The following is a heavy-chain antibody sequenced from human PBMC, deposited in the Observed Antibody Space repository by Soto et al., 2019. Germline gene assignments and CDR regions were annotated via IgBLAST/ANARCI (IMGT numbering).Heavy chain of an antibody. V-gene: IGHV3-30*04. D-gene: IGHD1-26*01. CDR2: ISYDGSNK. CDR3: ARVGYSGSYFFAFDI. CDR1: GFTFSSYA. Sequence: GGSLRLSCAASGFTFSSYAMHWVRQAPGKGLEWVAVISYDGSNKYYADSVKGRFTISRDNSKNTLYLQMNSLRAEDTAVYYWARVGYSGSYFFAFDIWGQGTMVTVSS. J-gene: IGHJ3*02.